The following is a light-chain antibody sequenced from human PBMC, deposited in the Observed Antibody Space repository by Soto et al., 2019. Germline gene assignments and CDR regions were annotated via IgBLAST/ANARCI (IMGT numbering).Light chain of an antibody. CDR2: EGN. J-gene: IGLJ3*02. Sequence: QSALTQPASVSGSPGQSITISCIGTSSDDGSYNVVSWYKQHPGKAPKVMIYEGNKRPSGVSNRFSGSKSDNTASLTISRLQAEDEADYYCSSYTSSSTLWVFGGGTKLTVL. CDR1: SSDDGSYNV. CDR3: SSYTSSSTLWV. V-gene: IGLV2-14*02.